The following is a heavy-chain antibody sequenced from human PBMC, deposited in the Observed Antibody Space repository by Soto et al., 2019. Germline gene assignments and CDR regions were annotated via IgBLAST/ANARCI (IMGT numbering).Heavy chain of an antibody. J-gene: IGHJ5*02. CDR3: ARGMVRGLTPPFDP. Sequence: ASVKVSCKASGYTFTSYAMHWVRQAPGQRLEWMGWINAGNGNTKYSQKFQGRVTITRDTSASTAYMELSSLRSEDTAVYYCARGMVRGLTPPFDPWGQGTLVTAPQ. D-gene: IGHD3-10*01. CDR2: INAGNGNT. V-gene: IGHV1-3*01. CDR1: GYTFTSYA.